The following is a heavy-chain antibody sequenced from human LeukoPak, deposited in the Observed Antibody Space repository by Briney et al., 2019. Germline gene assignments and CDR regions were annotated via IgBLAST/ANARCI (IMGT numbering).Heavy chain of an antibody. CDR2: IRSNSDGGAI. Sequence: GSLSLSCATSGFNFDNAWMNWVRQAPGKGLEWVGRIRSNSDGGAIDYAAPVKGRFALSRDDSKNTLYLQMNSLQTEDTAMYYCATDFYDSTWGQGTLVTVSS. CDR3: ATDFYDST. V-gene: IGHV3-15*07. D-gene: IGHD2/OR15-2a*01. J-gene: IGHJ5*02. CDR1: GFNFDNAW.